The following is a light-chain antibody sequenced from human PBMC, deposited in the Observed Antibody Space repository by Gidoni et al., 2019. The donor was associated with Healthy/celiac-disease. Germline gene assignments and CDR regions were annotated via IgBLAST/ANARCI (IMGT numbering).Light chain of an antibody. CDR3: QQYYSYPLT. J-gene: IGKJ4*01. CDR1: QGISSY. CDR2: AAS. Sequence: AIRMTQSPSSFSASTGDRVTSTCRASQGISSYLAWYQQKPGKAPKLLIYAASTLQSGVPSRFSGSGSGTDFTLTISCLQSEDLATYYCQQYYSYPLTFGGGTKVEIK. V-gene: IGKV1-8*01.